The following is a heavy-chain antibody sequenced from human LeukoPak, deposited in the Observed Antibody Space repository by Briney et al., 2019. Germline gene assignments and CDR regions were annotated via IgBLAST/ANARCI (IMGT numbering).Heavy chain of an antibody. CDR2: IRSTPYGGTT. D-gene: IGHD3-10*01. CDR3: TTVRIWFGASDY. J-gene: IGHJ4*02. Sequence: GGSLRLSCTASGFTFGYYAMSWVRQAPGKGLEWVGFIRSTPYGGTTEYAASVKGRFTISRDDSKNTLYLQMNSLKTEDTAVYYCTTVRIWFGASDYWGQGTLVTVSS. V-gene: IGHV3-49*04. CDR1: GFTFGYYA.